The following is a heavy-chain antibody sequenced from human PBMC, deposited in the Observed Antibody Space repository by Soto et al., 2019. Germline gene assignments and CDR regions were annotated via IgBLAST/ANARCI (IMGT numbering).Heavy chain of an antibody. CDR1: GYSFTSYW. J-gene: IGHJ4*02. Sequence: GESLKISCKGSGYSFTSYWIGWVRQMPGKGLEWMGIIYPGDSDTRYSPSFQGQVTISADKSISTAYLQWSSLKASDTAMYYCARTRTGYSSGPYYFDYWGQGTLVTVSS. CDR2: IYPGDSDT. CDR3: ARTRTGYSSGPYYFDY. V-gene: IGHV5-51*01. D-gene: IGHD6-19*01.